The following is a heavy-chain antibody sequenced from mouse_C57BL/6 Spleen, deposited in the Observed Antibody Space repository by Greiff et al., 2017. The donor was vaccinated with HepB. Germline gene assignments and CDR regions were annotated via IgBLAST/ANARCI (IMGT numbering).Heavy chain of an antibody. D-gene: IGHD1-1*01. CDR2: IDPETGGT. CDR1: GYTFTDYE. J-gene: IGHJ4*01. V-gene: IGHV1-15*01. Sequence: QVQLKESGAELVRPGASVTLSCKASGYTFTDYEMPWVKQTPVHGLEWIGAIDPETGGTAYNQKFKGKAILTADKSSSTAYMELRSLTSEDSAVYYCTRGPYGKGAMDYWGQGTSVTVSS. CDR3: TRGPYGKGAMDY.